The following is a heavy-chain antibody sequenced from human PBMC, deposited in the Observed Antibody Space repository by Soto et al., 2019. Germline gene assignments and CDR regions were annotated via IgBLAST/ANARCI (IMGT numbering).Heavy chain of an antibody. Sequence: SETLSLTCTVSGRPVSSGGYYWTWIRQHPGRGLEWIGYIYHIGSPYYNPSLENRVTISLDTSKNQFSLNLTSVTAADTAVYYCARDPYGGYGHFDYWGQGTLVTVSS. CDR1: GRPVSSGGYY. V-gene: IGHV4-31*03. D-gene: IGHD5-12*01. CDR2: IYHIGSP. J-gene: IGHJ4*02. CDR3: ARDPYGGYGHFDY.